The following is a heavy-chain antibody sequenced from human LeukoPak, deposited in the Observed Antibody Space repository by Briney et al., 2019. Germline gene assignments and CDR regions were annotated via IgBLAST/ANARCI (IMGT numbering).Heavy chain of an antibody. CDR2: INPNSGDT. CDR3: ARTLPNYYYGMDV. D-gene: IGHD1-26*01. Sequence: ASVKVSCKAFGYTFSGYYMHWVRQAPGQGLEWMGWINPNSGDTNYAQKFQGRVSMTRDTSINTAYMELSRLRSDDTSVYYCARTLPNYYYGMDVWGQGTTVTVSS. CDR1: GYTFSGYY. J-gene: IGHJ6*02. V-gene: IGHV1-2*02.